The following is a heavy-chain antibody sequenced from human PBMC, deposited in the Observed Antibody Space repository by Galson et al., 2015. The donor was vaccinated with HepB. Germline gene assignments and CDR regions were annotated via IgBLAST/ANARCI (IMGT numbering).Heavy chain of an antibody. J-gene: IGHJ4*02. D-gene: IGHD4-17*01. CDR1: GFTFSSYG. V-gene: IGHV3-30*18. CDR2: ISYDGSNK. CDR3: AKDFRSLRNFFDY. Sequence: SLRLSCAASGFTFSSYGMHWVRQAPGKGLEWVAVISYDGSNKYYADSVKGRFTISRDNSKNTLYLQMNSLRAEDTAVYYCAKDFRSLRNFFDYWGQGTLVTVSS.